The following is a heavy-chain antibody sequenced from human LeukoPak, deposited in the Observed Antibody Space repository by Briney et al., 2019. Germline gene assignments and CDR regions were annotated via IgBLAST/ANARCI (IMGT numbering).Heavy chain of an antibody. D-gene: IGHD3-22*01. J-gene: IGHJ3*02. V-gene: IGHV3-66*02. Sequence: GGSLRLSCAASGFTVSSNYMSWVRQAPGKGLEWFSVIYSGGSTYYADSVKGRFTISRDNSKNTLYLQMNSLRAEDTAVYYCARDSYYYDQVGAFDIWGQGTMVTVSS. CDR1: GFTVSSNY. CDR3: ARDSYYYDQVGAFDI. CDR2: IYSGGST.